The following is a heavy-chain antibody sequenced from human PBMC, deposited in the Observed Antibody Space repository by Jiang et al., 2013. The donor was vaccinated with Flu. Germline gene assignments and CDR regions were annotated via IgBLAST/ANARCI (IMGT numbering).Heavy chain of an antibody. J-gene: IGHJ4*02. D-gene: IGHD3-22*01. CDR1: GFIFSNYA. CDR3: AKSSYYDSSSYQSPFFDN. Sequence: QLLESGGGLVQPGGSLRVSCAASGFIFSNYAMSWVRQAPGKGLEWVSVISGSGTGTYYADSVKGRFTLSRDNSNSTLFLQMNNLRAEDTAVYYCAKSSYYDSSSYQSPFFDNWGQGTLVTVSS. CDR2: ISGSGTGT. V-gene: IGHV3-23*01.